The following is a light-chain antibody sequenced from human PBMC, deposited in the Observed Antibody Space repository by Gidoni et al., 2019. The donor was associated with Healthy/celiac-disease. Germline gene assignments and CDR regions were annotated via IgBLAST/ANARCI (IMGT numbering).Light chain of an antibody. CDR2: AAS. J-gene: IGKJ1*01. CDR3: QQSYSNPRT. V-gene: IGKV1-39*01. Sequence: DIQMTQSPSSLSASVGDRVTITCRASQSISSYLNWYQQKPGKAPKLLIYAASSLKSGVPSRFSGSGSGKDFTLTISSLQPEDFATYYCQQSYSNPRTFGQGTKVEIK. CDR1: QSISSY.